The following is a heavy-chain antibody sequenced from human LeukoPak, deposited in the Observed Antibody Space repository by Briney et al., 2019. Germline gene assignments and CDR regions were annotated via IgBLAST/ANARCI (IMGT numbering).Heavy chain of an antibody. J-gene: IGHJ4*02. Sequence: SETLSLTCAVYGGSFSGYYWSWIRQPPGKGLEWMGEINHSGSTNYNPSLKSRVTISVDTSKNQFSLKLSSVTAADTAVYYCARGRPNYYDSSGYYYYWGQGTLVTVSS. CDR1: GGSFSGYY. V-gene: IGHV4-34*01. CDR3: ARGRPNYYDSSGYYYY. D-gene: IGHD3-22*01. CDR2: INHSGST.